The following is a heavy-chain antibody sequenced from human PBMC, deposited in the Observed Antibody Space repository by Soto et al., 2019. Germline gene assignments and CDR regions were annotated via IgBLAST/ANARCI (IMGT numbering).Heavy chain of an antibody. CDR1: GFTFSSYA. CDR3: ARVRFGELV. Sequence: EVQLLESGGGLVQPGGSLRLSCAASGFTFSSYAMSWVRKAPGKGLEWVSIIGVGGGDRYYPESVKGRFTISRDNSRDTLYLEMNSLRDEETAVYYCARVRFGELVWGQGTLVTVSS. CDR2: IGVGGGDR. J-gene: IGHJ4*02. V-gene: IGHV3-23*01. D-gene: IGHD3-10*01.